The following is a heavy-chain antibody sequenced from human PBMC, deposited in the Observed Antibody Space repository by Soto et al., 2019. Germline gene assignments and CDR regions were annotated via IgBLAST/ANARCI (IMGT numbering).Heavy chain of an antibody. J-gene: IGHJ6*02. CDR1: GGSIGSGGYS. V-gene: IGHV4-30-2*01. D-gene: IGHD5-12*01. Sequence: SETLSLTCAVSGGSIGSGGYSWSWIRQPPGKGLEWIGYIYHSGSTYYNPSLKSRVTISVDRSKNQFSLKLSSVTAADTAVYYCARRRGFPYYYGMDVWGQGTTVTVSS. CDR2: IYHSGST. CDR3: ARRRGFPYYYGMDV.